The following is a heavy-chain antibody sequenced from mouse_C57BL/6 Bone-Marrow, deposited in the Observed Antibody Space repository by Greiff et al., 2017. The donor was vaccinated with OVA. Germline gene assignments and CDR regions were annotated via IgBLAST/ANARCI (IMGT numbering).Heavy chain of an antibody. CDR1: GFTFSSYA. CDR3: ASLTVVATSPV. CDR2: ISDGGSYT. Sequence: EVQGVESGGGLVKPGGSLKLSCAASGFTFSSYAMSWVRQTPEKRLEWVATISDGGSYTYYPDNVKGRFTISRDNAKNNLYLQMSHLKSEDTAMYYCASLTVVATSPVWGTGTTVTVSS. D-gene: IGHD1-1*01. J-gene: IGHJ1*03. V-gene: IGHV5-4*01.